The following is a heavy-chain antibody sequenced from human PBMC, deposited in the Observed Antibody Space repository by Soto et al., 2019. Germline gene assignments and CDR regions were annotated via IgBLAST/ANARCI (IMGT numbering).Heavy chain of an antibody. J-gene: IGHJ4*02. CDR2: IYYSGST. CDR1: CGSISSYY. Sequence: PSETLALTCTVSCGSISSYYWSWIRQPPGKGLEWIGYIYYSGSTNYNPSLKSRVTISVDTSKNQFSLKLSSVTAADTAVYYCARLGFQWRLDYWGQGTLVTVSS. V-gene: IGHV4-59*08. CDR3: ARLGFQWRLDY. D-gene: IGHD6-19*01.